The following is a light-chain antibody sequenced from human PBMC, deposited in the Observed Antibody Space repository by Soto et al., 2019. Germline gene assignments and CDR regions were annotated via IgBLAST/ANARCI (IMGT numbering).Light chain of an antibody. CDR2: VAS. J-gene: IGKJ3*01. CDR1: QDISNR. Sequence: DIQMTQSPTSLSASVGDRVTITCRASQDISNRLAWYQQKPGKIPKLLISVASTMQPGVPSRFSGSGSGTDFTLTISSLQPEDVATYYCQKYSSPPFIFGPGTKVDIK. CDR3: QKYSSPPFI. V-gene: IGKV1-27*01.